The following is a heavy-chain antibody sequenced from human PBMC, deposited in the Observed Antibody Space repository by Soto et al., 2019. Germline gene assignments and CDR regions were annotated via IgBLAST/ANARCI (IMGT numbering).Heavy chain of an antibody. V-gene: IGHV3-23*01. CDR1: GFTFSSYA. J-gene: IGHJ3*02. D-gene: IGHD5-18*01. Sequence: QPGGSLRLSCAASGFTFSSYAMSWVRQAPGKGLEWVSAISGSGGSTYYADSVKGRFTISRDNSKNTLYLQMNSLRAEDTAVYYCARGEYSYGRRHDAFDIWGQGTMVTVSS. CDR2: ISGSGGST. CDR3: ARGEYSYGRRHDAFDI.